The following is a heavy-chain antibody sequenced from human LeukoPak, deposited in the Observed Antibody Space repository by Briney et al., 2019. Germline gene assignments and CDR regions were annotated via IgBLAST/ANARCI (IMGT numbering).Heavy chain of an antibody. D-gene: IGHD3-10*01. V-gene: IGHV4-34*01. CDR1: GGSFSGYY. Sequence: PSETLSLTCAVYGGSFSGYYWSWIRQPPGKVLEWIGEISHSGSTNYTPSLKSRVTISVDTSKNQFSLKLSSVTAADTAVYYCARLSFGENNDYWGQGTLVTVSS. J-gene: IGHJ4*02. CDR2: ISHSGST. CDR3: ARLSFGENNDY.